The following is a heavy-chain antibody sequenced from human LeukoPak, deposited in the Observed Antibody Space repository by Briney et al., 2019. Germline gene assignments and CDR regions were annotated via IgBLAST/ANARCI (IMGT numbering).Heavy chain of an antibody. J-gene: IGHJ6*03. CDR3: ARGPPRGKYYYMDV. V-gene: IGHV3-13*01. D-gene: IGHD1-1*01. Sequence: AGGSLRVSCAASGFTFSSFDMHWVRQPTGQGLEWVSTIGTASDTYYPGSVEGRFTLSRDNAKNSLYLQMNSLTAGDTAVYYCARGPPRGKYYYMDVWGKGTTVTVSS. CDR1: GFTFSSFD. CDR2: IGTASDT.